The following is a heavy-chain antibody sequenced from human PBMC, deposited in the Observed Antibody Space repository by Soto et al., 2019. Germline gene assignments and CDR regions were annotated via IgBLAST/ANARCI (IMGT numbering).Heavy chain of an antibody. CDR1: GFTFSSYA. CDR3: AKDRRSGGWSYYFDY. V-gene: IGHV3-23*01. J-gene: IGHJ4*02. Sequence: GGSLRLSCAASGFTFSSYAMSWVRQAPGKGLEWVSAISGSGGSTYYADSVKGRFTISRDNSKNTLYLQMNSLRAEDTAVYYCAKDRRSGGWSYYFDYWGQGTLVTVSS. CDR2: ISGSGGST. D-gene: IGHD6-19*01.